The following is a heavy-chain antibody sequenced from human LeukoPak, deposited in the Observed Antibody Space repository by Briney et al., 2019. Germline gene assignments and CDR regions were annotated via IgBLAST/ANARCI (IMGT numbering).Heavy chain of an antibody. V-gene: IGHV3-11*01. CDR2: ISSSGSTI. D-gene: IGHD6-19*01. CDR1: GFTFSSYA. CDR3: ARVTHTSGWYGLDY. J-gene: IGHJ4*02. Sequence: GGSLRLSCAASGFTFSSYAMSWIRQAPGKGLEWVSDISSSGSTIYYADSVKGRFTISRDNAKNSLYLQMNSLRAEDTAVYYCARVTHTSGWYGLDYWGLGILVTVSS.